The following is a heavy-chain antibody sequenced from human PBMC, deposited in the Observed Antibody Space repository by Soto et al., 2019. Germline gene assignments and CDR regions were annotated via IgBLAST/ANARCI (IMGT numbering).Heavy chain of an antibody. CDR2: ISGSGGST. D-gene: IGHD6-13*01. V-gene: IGHV3-23*01. Sequence: EVQLLESGGGLVQPGGSLRLSCAASGFTFSSYAMSWVRQAPGKGLEWVSGISGSGGSTYYADSVKGRFTISRDNSKNTLYLQMNSLRAEDTAVYYCAKVPYLSGIAAVPSYFDYCCQGTLVTVSS. CDR1: GFTFSSYA. J-gene: IGHJ4*02. CDR3: AKVPYLSGIAAVPSYFDY.